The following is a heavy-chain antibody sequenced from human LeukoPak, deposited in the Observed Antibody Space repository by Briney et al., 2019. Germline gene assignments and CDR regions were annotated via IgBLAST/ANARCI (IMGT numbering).Heavy chain of an antibody. V-gene: IGHV3-30*18. J-gene: IGHJ4*02. CDR2: ISYDGSNK. CDR1: GFTLSNYG. CDR3: AKSAFYDNSGYLDY. Sequence: PGGSLRLSCAASGFTLSNYGMHCVRQAPGKGLEWVAVISYDGSNKYYADSVKGRFTISRDTSKNTLYVQMNSLRAEDTAVYYCAKSAFYDNSGYLDYWGQGSLVTVSS. D-gene: IGHD3-22*01.